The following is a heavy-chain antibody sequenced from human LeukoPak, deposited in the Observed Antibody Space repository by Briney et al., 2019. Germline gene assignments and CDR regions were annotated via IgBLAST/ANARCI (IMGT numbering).Heavy chain of an antibody. CDR1: GFTFSSYW. CDR2: IKQDGSEK. D-gene: IGHD4-17*01. J-gene: IGHJ4*02. V-gene: IGHV3-7*03. CDR3: ARVVDHDYGDYYLDY. Sequence: GGSLRLSCAASGFTFSSYWMSWVRQAPGKGLEWVANIKQDGSEKYYVDSVKGRFTISRDNAKNSLYLQMNSLRAEDTAVYYCARVVDHDYGDYYLDYWGQGTLVTVSS.